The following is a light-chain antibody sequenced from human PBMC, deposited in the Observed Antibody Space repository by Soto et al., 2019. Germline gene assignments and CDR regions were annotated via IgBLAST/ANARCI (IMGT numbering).Light chain of an antibody. Sequence: DIVMTQSPDSLALSLGERATINCKSSQSVLYNSDNKNYLAWYQQKPGQPPKLLISWAATRESGVPDRFSGSGSGTDFYLTISSLQAEDVAVYYCHQRYTTPWTFGQGTKVEIK. J-gene: IGKJ1*01. V-gene: IGKV4-1*01. CDR3: HQRYTTPWT. CDR1: QSVLYNSDNKNY. CDR2: WAA.